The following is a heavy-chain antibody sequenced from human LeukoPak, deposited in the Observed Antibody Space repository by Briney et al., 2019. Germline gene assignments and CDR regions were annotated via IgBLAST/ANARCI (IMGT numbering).Heavy chain of an antibody. CDR3: ARVGLDNTGWHISWFDP. Sequence: SETLSLTCAVYGVPFSGYYWSWIRQPPGKGLEWIGEIIHSGSTNYHPSLKSRVTISVDTSKNQFSLKLSSVTAADTAIYYCARVGLDNTGWHISWFDPWGQGTLVTVSS. V-gene: IGHV4-34*12. CDR2: IIHSGST. CDR1: GVPFSGYY. J-gene: IGHJ5*02. D-gene: IGHD6-19*01.